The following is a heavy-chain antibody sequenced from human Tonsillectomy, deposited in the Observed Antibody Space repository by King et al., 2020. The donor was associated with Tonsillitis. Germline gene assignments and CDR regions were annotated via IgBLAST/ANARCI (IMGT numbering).Heavy chain of an antibody. Sequence: QLVQSGAEVKKPGASVKVSCKASGYTFTSYGISWVRQAPGQGLEWMGWISAYNGNTNYAQKLQGRVTMTTDTSTSTAYMELRSLRSDDTDVYYCARDEPHYYDSSGYYARVSDAFDIWGQGTMVTVSS. CDR1: GYTFTSYG. J-gene: IGHJ3*02. CDR3: ARDEPHYYDSSGYYARVSDAFDI. D-gene: IGHD3-22*01. CDR2: ISAYNGNT. V-gene: IGHV1-18*01.